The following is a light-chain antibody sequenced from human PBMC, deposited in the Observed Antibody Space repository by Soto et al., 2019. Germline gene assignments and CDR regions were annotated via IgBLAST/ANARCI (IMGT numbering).Light chain of an antibody. V-gene: IGKV1-39*01. Sequence: DIQMTQSPSSLSASVGDRVTITCRASQSISSYLNWYQQKPGKAPKLLIYAASSLQSGVPSRFSGSGSGTDFTLTISSLQPEDFATYYCQQRYISPSTFGQGTKVEIK. CDR2: AAS. J-gene: IGKJ1*01. CDR1: QSISSY. CDR3: QQRYISPST.